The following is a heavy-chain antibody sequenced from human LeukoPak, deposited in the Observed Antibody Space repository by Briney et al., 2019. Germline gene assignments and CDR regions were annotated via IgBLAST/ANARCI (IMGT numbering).Heavy chain of an antibody. D-gene: IGHD3-10*01. CDR3: ARDGGYGSGSYRVDY. V-gene: IGHV4-39*07. CDR2: IYYSGST. CDR1: GGSISSSSYY. J-gene: IGHJ4*02. Sequence: PSETLSLTCTVSGGSISSSSYYWGWIRQPPGKGLEWIGSIYYSGSTYYNPSLKSRVTISVDTSKNQFSLKLSSVTAADTAVYYCARDGGYGSGSYRVDYWGQGTLVTVSS.